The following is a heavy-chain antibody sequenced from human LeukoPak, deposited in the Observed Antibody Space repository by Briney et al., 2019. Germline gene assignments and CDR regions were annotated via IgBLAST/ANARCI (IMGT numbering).Heavy chain of an antibody. J-gene: IGHJ4*02. CDR2: IIPILGTA. D-gene: IGHD4-23*01. Sequence: SVKVSCKASGGTFSTFALSWVRQAPGQGPDWMGGIIPILGTANYAQKFQGRVTITADESTSTAYMELSSLTSEDTAVYYCATSPTGYSPGYWGQGTLVTVSS. V-gene: IGHV1-69*01. CDR3: ATSPTGYSPGY. CDR1: GGTFSTFA.